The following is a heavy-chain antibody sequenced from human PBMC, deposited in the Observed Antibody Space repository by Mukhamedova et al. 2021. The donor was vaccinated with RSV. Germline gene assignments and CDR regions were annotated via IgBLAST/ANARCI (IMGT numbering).Heavy chain of an antibody. J-gene: IGHJ4*02. Sequence: GRFTISRDDSKNTLYLQMNSLKTEDTAVYYCTTDGGAGLWFGELSRAFDYWGQGTLVTVSS. V-gene: IGHV3-15*01. CDR3: TTDGGAGLWFGELSRAFDY. D-gene: IGHD3-10*01.